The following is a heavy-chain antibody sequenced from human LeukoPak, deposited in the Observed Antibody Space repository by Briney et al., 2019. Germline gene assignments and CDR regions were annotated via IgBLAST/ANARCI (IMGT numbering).Heavy chain of an antibody. V-gene: IGHV4-59*08. J-gene: IGHJ6*03. D-gene: IGHD2-2*01. CDR2: IYYSGST. CDR3: ARGQVVPAAFSFYYYYYMDV. Sequence: SETLSLTCTVSGGSISSYYWSWIRQPPGKGLEWIGYIYYSGSTNYNPSLKSRVTISVDTSKNQFSLKLSSVTAADTAMYYCARGQVVPAAFSFYYYYYMDVWGKGTTVTVSS. CDR1: GGSISSYY.